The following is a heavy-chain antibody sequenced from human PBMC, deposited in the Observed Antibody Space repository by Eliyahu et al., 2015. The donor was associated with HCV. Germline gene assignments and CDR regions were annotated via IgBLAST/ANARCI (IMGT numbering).Heavy chain of an antibody. J-gene: IGHJ6*02. D-gene: IGHD2-15*01. V-gene: IGHV5-51*01. CDR2: IYPGDSDT. Sequence: EVQLVQSGAEVKKPGESLKISCKGSGYSFTSYWIGWVRQMPGKGLEWMGIIYPGDSDTRYSPSFQGQVTMSADKSISTAYLQWSSLKASDTAMYYCARYSSGVAASYYYGMDVWGQGTTVTVSS. CDR3: ARYSSGVAASYYYGMDV. CDR1: GYSFTSYW.